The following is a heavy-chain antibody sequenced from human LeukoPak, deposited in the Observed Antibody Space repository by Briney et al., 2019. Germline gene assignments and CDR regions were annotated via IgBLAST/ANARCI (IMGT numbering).Heavy chain of an antibody. CDR3: ARERAYSSNVDY. D-gene: IGHD6-13*01. V-gene: IGHV4-30-4*01. Sequence: SSETLSLTCTVSGGSISSGDYYWSWIRQPPGKGLEWIGYIYYSGSTYYNPSLKSRVTISVDTSKNQFSLKLSSATAADTAVYYCARERAYSSNVDYWGQGTLVTVSS. J-gene: IGHJ4*02. CDR2: IYYSGST. CDR1: GGSISSGDYY.